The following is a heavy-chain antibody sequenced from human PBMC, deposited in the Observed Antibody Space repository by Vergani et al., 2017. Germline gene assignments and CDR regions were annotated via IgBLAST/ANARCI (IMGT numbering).Heavy chain of an antibody. CDR1: GGTFSSYA. CDR3: ARAYYYDSSGYSNDYYMDV. J-gene: IGHJ6*03. CDR2: IIPIFGTA. V-gene: IGHV1-69*01. D-gene: IGHD3-22*01. Sequence: QVQLVQSGAEVKKPGSSVKVSCKASGGTFSSYAISWVRQAPGQGLEWMGGIIPIFGTANYAQKFQGRVTITADESTSTAYMELSSLRSEDTAVYYCARAYYYDSSGYSNDYYMDVWGKGTTVTVS.